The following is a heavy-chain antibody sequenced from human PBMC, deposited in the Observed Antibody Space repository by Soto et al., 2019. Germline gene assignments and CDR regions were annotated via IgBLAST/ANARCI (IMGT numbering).Heavy chain of an antibody. J-gene: IGHJ4*02. D-gene: IGHD1-26*01. V-gene: IGHV3-48*01. Sequence: EVQLVESGGALVQPGGSLRLSCAASGFTFSIYSMNWVRQAPGKGLEWISYISSSTTTIYYADSVRGRFTISRDSAKLYLQMISLRAEDTAVYYCARAGARPGGGSDYWGQGTLVTVSS. CDR2: ISSSTTTI. CDR1: GFTFSIYS. CDR3: ARAGARPGGGSDY.